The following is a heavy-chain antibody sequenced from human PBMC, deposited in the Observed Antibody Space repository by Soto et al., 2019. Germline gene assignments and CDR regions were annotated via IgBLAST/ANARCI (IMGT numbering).Heavy chain of an antibody. D-gene: IGHD6-13*01. CDR2: TYYRSKWQN. CDR3: VRTPASGTLDP. J-gene: IGHJ5*02. V-gene: IGHV6-1*01. CDR1: GDSVSSNTAA. Sequence: QALSLTFAISGDSVSSNTAACNLIRHSPSRGLEWLGRTYYRSKWQNDYAVSVKSRITINPDTSKNQFSLQLNSVTPDDTAVYYCVRTPASGTLDPWGQGTQVTVSS.